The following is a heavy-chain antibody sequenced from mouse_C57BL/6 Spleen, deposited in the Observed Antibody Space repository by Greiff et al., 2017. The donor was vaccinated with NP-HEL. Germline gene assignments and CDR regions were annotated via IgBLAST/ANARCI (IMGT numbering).Heavy chain of an antibody. D-gene: IGHD1-1*01. CDR2: IDPSDSYT. Sequence: QVQLQQPGAELVKPGASVKLSCKASGYTFTSYWMQWVKQRPGQGLEWIGEIDPSDSYTNYNQKFKGKATLTVDTSSSTAYMQLSSLTSEDSAVYCCARPLRGLAYWGQGTLVTVSA. CDR3: ARPLRGLAY. J-gene: IGHJ3*01. V-gene: IGHV1-50*01. CDR1: GYTFTSYW.